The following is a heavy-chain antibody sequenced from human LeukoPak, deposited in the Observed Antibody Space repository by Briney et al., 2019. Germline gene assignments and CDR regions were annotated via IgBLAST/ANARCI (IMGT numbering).Heavy chain of an antibody. V-gene: IGHV3-21*01. CDR2: ISSGSSYI. J-gene: IGHJ6*03. CDR1: GFIFSSYS. CDR3: AYTSGYDFSSYYYYYMDV. D-gene: IGHD5-12*01. Sequence: GGSLRLPCAASGFIFSSYSMNWVRQAPGKGLEWVSSISSGSSYIYYADSVKGRFTISRDNAKNSLYLQMNSLSAEDTAVYYCAYTSGYDFSSYYYYYMDVWGKGTTVTVSS.